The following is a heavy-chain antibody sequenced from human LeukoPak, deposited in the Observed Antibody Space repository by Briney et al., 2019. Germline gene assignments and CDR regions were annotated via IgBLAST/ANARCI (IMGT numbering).Heavy chain of an antibody. V-gene: IGHV4-61*02. CDR2: IYTSGST. D-gene: IGHD3-22*01. CDR3: ARGCGYYYVGGNYFDY. Sequence: SETLSLTCTVSGGSISSGSYYWSWIRQPAGKGLEWIGRIYTSGSTNYNPSLKSRVTISVDTSKNQFSLKLSSVTAADTAVYYCARGCGYYYVGGNYFDYWGQGTLVTVSS. J-gene: IGHJ4*02. CDR1: GGSISSGSYY.